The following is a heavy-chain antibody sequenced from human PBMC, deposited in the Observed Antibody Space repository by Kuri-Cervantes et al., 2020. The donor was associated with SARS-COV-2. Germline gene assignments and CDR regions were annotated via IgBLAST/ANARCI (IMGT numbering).Heavy chain of an antibody. J-gene: IGHJ4*02. D-gene: IGHD7-27*01. CDR2: ISYDGSNK. CDR1: GFTFSSYA. V-gene: IGHV3-30-3*01. CDR3: ARVAGDPYYFDY. Sequence: GGSLRLSCAASGFTFSSYAMSWVRQAPGKGLEWVAVISYDGSNKYYADSVKGRFTISRDNAKNSLYLQMNSLRAEDTAVYYCARVAGDPYYFDYWGQGTLVTVSS.